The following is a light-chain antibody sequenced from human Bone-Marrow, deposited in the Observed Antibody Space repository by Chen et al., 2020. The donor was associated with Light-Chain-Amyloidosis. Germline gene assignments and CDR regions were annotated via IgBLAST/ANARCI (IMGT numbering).Light chain of an antibody. CDR3: QSADSSGTYEVI. J-gene: IGLJ2*01. Sequence: SSDLTQPPSVSVTPAQTARITCSGDDLPTKYAYWYQQKPGQAPVLVIHRDTERPSGISERFSGSSSGTTATLTISGVQAEDEADYHCQSADSSGTYEVIFGGGTKLTVL. V-gene: IGLV3-25*03. CDR2: RDT. CDR1: DLPTKY.